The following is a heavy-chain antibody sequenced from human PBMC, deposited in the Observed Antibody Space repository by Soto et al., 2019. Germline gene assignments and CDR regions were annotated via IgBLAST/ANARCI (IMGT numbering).Heavy chain of an antibody. V-gene: IGHV4-59*01. CDR1: GGSISSYY. D-gene: IGHD2-15*01. Sequence: SETLSLTCTVSGGSISSYYWSWIRQPPGKGLEWIGYSYYSGSTNYNPSLKSRVTISVDTSKNQFSLKLSSVTAADAAVYYCARGTRYCSGGSCYPTLFDYWGQGTLVTVSS. J-gene: IGHJ4*02. CDR2: SYYSGST. CDR3: ARGTRYCSGGSCYPTLFDY.